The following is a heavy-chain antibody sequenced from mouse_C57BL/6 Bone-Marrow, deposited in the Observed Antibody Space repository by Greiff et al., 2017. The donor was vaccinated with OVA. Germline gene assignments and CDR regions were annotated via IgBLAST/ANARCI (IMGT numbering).Heavy chain of an antibody. D-gene: IGHD2-3*01. CDR3: ARYGGGYYRSCFAY. CDR2: IDPSDSYT. Sequence: QVQLQQPGAELVMPGASVKLSCKASGYTFTSYWMHWVKQRPGQGLEWIGEIDPSDSYTNYNQKFKGKSTLTVDKSSSTAYLQLSSLTSEDSAVYYCARYGGGYYRSCFAYWGQGTLVTVSA. V-gene: IGHV1-69*01. J-gene: IGHJ3*01. CDR1: GYTFTSYW.